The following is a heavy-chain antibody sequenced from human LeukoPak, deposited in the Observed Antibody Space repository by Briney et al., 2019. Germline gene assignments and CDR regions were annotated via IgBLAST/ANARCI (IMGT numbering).Heavy chain of an antibody. CDR3: ARDRPIVVVPAASLDY. D-gene: IGHD2-2*01. V-gene: IGHV1-46*01. J-gene: IGHJ4*02. Sequence: ASVKVSCKAPGYTFTSYYMHWVRQAPGQGLEWMGIINPSGGSTSYAQKFQGRVTMTRDTSTSTVYMELSSLRSEDTAVYYCARDRPIVVVPAASLDYWGQGTLVTVSS. CDR1: GYTFTSYY. CDR2: INPSGGST.